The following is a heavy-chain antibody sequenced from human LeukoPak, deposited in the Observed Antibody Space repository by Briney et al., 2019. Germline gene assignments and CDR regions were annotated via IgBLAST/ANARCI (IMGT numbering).Heavy chain of an antibody. D-gene: IGHD2-21*01. V-gene: IGHV4-59*01. J-gene: IGHJ3*02. CDR3: AREELPHGFDI. CDR1: GVSINTFH. Sequence: PSETLSFTCSGSGVSINTFHWRWIRPPPGKGQDYIGYIYYRGSTNYNPSLKSRATMSLDTSKNQCSRKLSSVTAADTAVYYGAREELPHGFDIWGQGTMVTVSS. CDR2: IYYRGST.